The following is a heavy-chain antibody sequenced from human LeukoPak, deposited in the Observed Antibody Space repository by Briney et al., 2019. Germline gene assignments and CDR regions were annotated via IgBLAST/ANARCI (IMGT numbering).Heavy chain of an antibody. J-gene: IGHJ4*02. V-gene: IGHV3-7*04. CDR2: ISPDGSEK. D-gene: IGHD6-13*01. CDR3: ARGGSSRFDQ. Sequence: GGSLRLSCAASGFTFTTYWMSWVRQAPGKGLEWVAKISPDGSEKYYVDSVKGRFTISRDNAKNSLDLQMSSLRADDAAVYYCARGGSSRFDQWGQGTLVTVSS. CDR1: GFTFTTYW.